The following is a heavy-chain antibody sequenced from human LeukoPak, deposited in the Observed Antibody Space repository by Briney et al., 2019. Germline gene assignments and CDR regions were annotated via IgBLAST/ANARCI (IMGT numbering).Heavy chain of an antibody. J-gene: IGHJ5*02. V-gene: IGHV1-69*05. CDR1: GGTFSSHA. CDR3: ARDTYDILTGYYVLGLAGSNNWFDP. Sequence: ASVKVSCKASGGTFSSHALSWVRQAPGQGLEWMGGIIPIFGTANYAQKFQGRVTMTRDMSTSTVYMELSSLRSEDTAVYYCARDTYDILTGYYVLGLAGSNNWFDPWGQGTLVTVSS. D-gene: IGHD3-9*01. CDR2: IIPIFGTA.